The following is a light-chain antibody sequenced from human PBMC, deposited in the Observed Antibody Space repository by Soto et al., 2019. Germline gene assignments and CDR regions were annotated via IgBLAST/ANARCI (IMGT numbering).Light chain of an antibody. CDR1: QSVSNNY. CDR3: QQYGSSGT. CDR2: GAS. J-gene: IGKJ1*01. V-gene: IGKV3-20*01. Sequence: EIGLTQSPCTLSLSAGERATLSWRASQSVSNNYLAWYQQKPGQAPRLLIYGASNRATGIPDRFSDSGSGTDFTLTISRLEPEDFAVYYCQQYGSSGTFGQGTKVDIK.